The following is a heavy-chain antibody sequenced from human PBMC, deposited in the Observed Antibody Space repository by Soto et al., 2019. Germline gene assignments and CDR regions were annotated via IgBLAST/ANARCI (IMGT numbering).Heavy chain of an antibody. CDR1: GGSISSSSYY. CDR3: ARQYDYYDSSGYYRWFDY. CDR2: IYYSGST. J-gene: IGHJ4*02. Sequence: SETLSLTCTVSGGSISSSSYYWGWIRQPPGKGLEWIGSIYYSGSTYYNPSLKSRVTISVDTSKNQFSLKLSSVTAADTAVYYCARQYDYYDSSGYYRWFDYWGQGTLVTVSS. D-gene: IGHD3-22*01. V-gene: IGHV4-39*01.